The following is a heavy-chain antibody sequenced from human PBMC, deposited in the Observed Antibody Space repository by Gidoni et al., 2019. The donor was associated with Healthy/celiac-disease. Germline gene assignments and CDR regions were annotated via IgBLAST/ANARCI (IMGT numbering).Heavy chain of an antibody. V-gene: IGHV1-18*01. CDR3: ARVGNRFYASPGSYYYGMDV. J-gene: IGHJ6*02. D-gene: IGHD3-10*01. CDR1: GYTFTSSG. Sequence: QVQLVQSGAEVKKPGASVKVSCKASGYTFTSSGISWVRQAPGQGLEWMGWISAYNGNTNYAQKLQGRVTMTTDTSTSTAYMELRSLRSDDTAVYYCARVGNRFYASPGSYYYGMDVWGQGTTVTVSS. CDR2: ISAYNGNT.